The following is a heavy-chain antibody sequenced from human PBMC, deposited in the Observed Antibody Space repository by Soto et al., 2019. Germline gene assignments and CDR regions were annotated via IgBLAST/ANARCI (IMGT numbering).Heavy chain of an antibody. J-gene: IGHJ4*02. D-gene: IGHD4-17*01. CDR2: IKEDGSEI. V-gene: IGHV3-7*03. CDR1: GFTFSRYW. Sequence: PGGSLRLSCVASGFTFSRYWLTWVRQAPGKGLEWLVNIKEDGSEIYYVDSVKGRFTTSRDNAKNSLYLQMNSLRADDTAVYYCARVVSGRDYGDSIDCWGRGTLVTVSS. CDR3: ARVVSGRDYGDSIDC.